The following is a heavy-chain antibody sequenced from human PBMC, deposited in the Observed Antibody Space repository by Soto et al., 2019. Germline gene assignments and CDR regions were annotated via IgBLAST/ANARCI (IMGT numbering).Heavy chain of an antibody. CDR2: IRWNSGSI. CDR3: AKDSSRLIVVVTPCY. V-gene: IGHV3-9*01. CDR1: GFTFDDYA. J-gene: IGHJ4*02. Sequence: PGGSLRLSCAASGFTFDDYAMHWVRQAPGKGLEWVSGIRWNSGSIGYADSVKGRFTISRDNAKNSLYLQMNSLRAEDTALYYCAKDSSRLIVVVTPCYWGQGTLGTVSS. D-gene: IGHD3-22*01.